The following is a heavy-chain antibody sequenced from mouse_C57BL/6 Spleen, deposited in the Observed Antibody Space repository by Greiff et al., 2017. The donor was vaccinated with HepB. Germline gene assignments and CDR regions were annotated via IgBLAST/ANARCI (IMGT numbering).Heavy chain of an antibody. CDR1: GYAFSSYW. CDR3: ARDRYGSRGYCDY. Sequence: VQLQQSGAELVKPGASVKISCKASGYAFSSYWMNWVKQRPGKGLEWIGQIYPGDGDTNYNGKFKGKATLTADKSSSTAYMQLSSLTSEDSAVYFCARDRYGSRGYCDYWGQGTTRTVSS. J-gene: IGHJ2*01. V-gene: IGHV1-80*01. D-gene: IGHD1-1*01. CDR2: IYPGDGDT.